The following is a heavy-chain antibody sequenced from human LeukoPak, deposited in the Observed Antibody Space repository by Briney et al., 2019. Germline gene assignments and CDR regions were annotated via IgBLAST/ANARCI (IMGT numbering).Heavy chain of an antibody. D-gene: IGHD3-22*01. V-gene: IGHV3-11*06. Sequence: PGGSLRLSCAASGFTFSDYYMNWIRQAPGKGLEWVSYISSSGSYTNYADSVKGRFTISRDNAKNSLSLQMYSLRAEDTAVYYCARGSPTDMIDAFDIWGQGTMVTVSS. CDR2: ISSSGSYT. CDR1: GFTFSDYY. J-gene: IGHJ3*02. CDR3: ARGSPTDMIDAFDI.